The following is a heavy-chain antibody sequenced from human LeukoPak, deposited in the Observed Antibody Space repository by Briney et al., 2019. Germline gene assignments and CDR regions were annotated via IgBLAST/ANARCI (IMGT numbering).Heavy chain of an antibody. Sequence: ASVKVSCKASGYTFTSYGFNWVRQAPGQGLEWLGWISGYNGNIEYAQKVQGRVTMTTDTSTNTAYMELRSLGSDDTAVYYCARDLLTGNTGDYWGQGTLVTVSA. CDR3: ARDLLTGNTGDY. D-gene: IGHD1-7*01. V-gene: IGHV1-18*01. CDR2: ISGYNGNI. J-gene: IGHJ4*02. CDR1: GYTFTSYG.